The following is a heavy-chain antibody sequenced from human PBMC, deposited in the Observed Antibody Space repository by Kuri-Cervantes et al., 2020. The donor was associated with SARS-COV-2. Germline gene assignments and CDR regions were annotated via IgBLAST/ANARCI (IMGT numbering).Heavy chain of an antibody. CDR1: GFTFSSYA. V-gene: IGHV3-30-3*01. D-gene: IGHD2-15*01. CDR2: ISYDGSNK. Sequence: SLELYCAAPGFTFSSYAMHWVRQAPGKGLAWVAVISYDGSNKYYPASVKGRFTISRDKSKNTLYLQMNRLRAEDTAVYYCARPQGYCSGGSCPDFFDFWGQGTMVTVSS. CDR3: ARPQGYCSGGSCPDFFDF. J-gene: IGHJ3*01.